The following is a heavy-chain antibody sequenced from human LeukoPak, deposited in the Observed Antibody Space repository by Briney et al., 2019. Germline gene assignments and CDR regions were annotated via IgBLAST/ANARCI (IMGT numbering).Heavy chain of an antibody. CDR2: IYYSGST. CDR3: ARDRTGDARGFDP. J-gene: IGHJ5*02. D-gene: IGHD3-16*01. Sequence: PSETLSLTCTVSGGSISSGGYYWSWIRQPPGKGLEWIGYIYYSGSTYYNPSLKSRVTISVDTSKNQFSLKLSSVTAADTAVYYCARDRTGDARGFDPWGQGTLVTVSS. CDR1: GGSISSGGYY. V-gene: IGHV4-31*03.